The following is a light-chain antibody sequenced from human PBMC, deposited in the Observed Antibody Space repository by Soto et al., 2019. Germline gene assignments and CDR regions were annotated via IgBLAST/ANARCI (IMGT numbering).Light chain of an antibody. CDR3: AAWDDRLNALV. V-gene: IGLV1-44*01. CDR1: SSNIGSNA. CDR2: TNN. Sequence: QSVLTQPPSASGTPGQRVTISCSGASSNIGSNAVNWYQQIPGTAPQLLIYTNNQRPSGVPDRFSGSKSGTSASLAITGLQSEDEADYHCAAWDDRLNALVFGGGTTLTVL. J-gene: IGLJ3*02.